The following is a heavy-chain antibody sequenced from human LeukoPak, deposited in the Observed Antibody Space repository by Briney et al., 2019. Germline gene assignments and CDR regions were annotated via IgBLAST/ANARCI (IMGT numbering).Heavy chain of an antibody. CDR2: IWYDGSNK. J-gene: IGHJ4*02. CDR3: ARDRSDSFDY. V-gene: IGHV3-33*08. D-gene: IGHD3/OR15-3a*01. CDR1: GFTFSSYP. Sequence: GGSLRLSCAASGFTFSSYPMHWVRQAPGKGLEWVAVIWYDGSNKYYADSVKGRFTISRDNSKNALYLQMNSLRAEDTAVYYCARDRSDSFDYWGQGTLVTVSS.